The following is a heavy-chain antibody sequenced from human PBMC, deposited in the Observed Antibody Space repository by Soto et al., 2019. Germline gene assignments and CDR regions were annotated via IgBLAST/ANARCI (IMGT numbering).Heavy chain of an antibody. CDR2: IYQGGSA. CDR1: GGSITSGGYS. Sequence: TLSLTCTVSGGSITSGGYSWSWIRQSPGQGLEWIGYIYQGGSAYYNPSLKTRVTILVGRSNSQFSLNLTSVTAADTAVYYCARAFYGVDLWGQGTTVTVSS. CDR3: ARAFYGVDL. J-gene: IGHJ6*02. V-gene: IGHV4-30-2*06.